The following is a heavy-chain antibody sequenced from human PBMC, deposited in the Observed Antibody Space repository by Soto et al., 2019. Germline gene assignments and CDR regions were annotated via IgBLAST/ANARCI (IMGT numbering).Heavy chain of an antibody. J-gene: IGHJ6*02. Sequence: SETLSLTFSVSGGSIREVGYYWAWIRQRPGKGLEWMGLIYFTGKTNYNPSFEGRLSMSVDMSRSQLSLRLTSVTAAETAVYYCASSSSSNYYYGMDXWGQGTTVTVS. V-gene: IGHV4-31*03. CDR3: ASSSSSNYYYGMDX. CDR1: GGSIREVGYY. D-gene: IGHD6-6*01. CDR2: IYFTGKT.